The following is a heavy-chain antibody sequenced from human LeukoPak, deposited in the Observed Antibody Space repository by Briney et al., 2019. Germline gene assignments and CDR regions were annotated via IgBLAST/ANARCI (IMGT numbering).Heavy chain of an antibody. Sequence: PGGSLRLSCAASGFTFSSYGMHWVRQAPGKGLEWVAFIRYDGSNKYYADSVKGRFTISRDNSKNTLYLQMNSLRAEDTAVYYCAKDGPGYSSGWSTYYYYYMDVWGKGTTVTISS. CDR1: GFTFSSYG. D-gene: IGHD6-19*01. CDR2: IRYDGSNK. J-gene: IGHJ6*03. CDR3: AKDGPGYSSGWSTYYYYYMDV. V-gene: IGHV3-30*02.